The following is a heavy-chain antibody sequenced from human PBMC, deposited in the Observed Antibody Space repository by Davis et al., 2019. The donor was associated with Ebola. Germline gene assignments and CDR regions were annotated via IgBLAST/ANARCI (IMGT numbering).Heavy chain of an antibody. CDR1: GGSFSGYY. D-gene: IGHD3-16*01. CDR2: INHSGST. J-gene: IGHJ4*02. Sequence: MPSETLSLTCAVYGGSFSGYYWSWIRQPPGKGLEWIGEINHSGSTNYNPSLKSRVTISVDTSKNQFSLKLSSVTAADTAVYYCANQWGGYFDQWGQGALVTVSS. CDR3: ANQWGGYFDQ. V-gene: IGHV4-34*01.